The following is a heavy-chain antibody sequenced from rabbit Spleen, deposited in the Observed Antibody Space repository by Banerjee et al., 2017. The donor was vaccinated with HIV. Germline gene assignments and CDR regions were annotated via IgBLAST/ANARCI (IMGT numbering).Heavy chain of an antibody. Sequence: QLTETGGDLVQPGGSLTLSCKASGFDFTNYYISWVRQAPGKGLEWIGIIYSAKGSTDYASWVNGRFTISSDNAQSTVDLKMTSLTAADTATYFCARAIVPWLGLTRLDLWGPGTLVTV. CDR1: GFDFTNYY. V-gene: IGHV1S7*01. D-gene: IGHD4-1*01. J-gene: IGHJ3*01. CDR2: IYSAKGST. CDR3: ARAIVPWLGLTRLDL.